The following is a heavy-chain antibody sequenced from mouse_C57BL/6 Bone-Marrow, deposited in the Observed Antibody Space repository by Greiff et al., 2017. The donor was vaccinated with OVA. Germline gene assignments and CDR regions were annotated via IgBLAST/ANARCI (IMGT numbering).Heavy chain of an antibody. Sequence: QVQLKESGAELVRPGASVTLSCKASGYTFTDYEMHWVKQTPVHGLEWIGAIDPETGGTAYDQKFKGKAILTADKSSSTAYMELRSLTSEDSAVYYCARSADGYYSWGQGTLVTVSA. J-gene: IGHJ3*01. CDR3: ARSADGYYS. V-gene: IGHV1-15*01. CDR2: IDPETGGT. CDR1: GYTFTDYE. D-gene: IGHD2-3*01.